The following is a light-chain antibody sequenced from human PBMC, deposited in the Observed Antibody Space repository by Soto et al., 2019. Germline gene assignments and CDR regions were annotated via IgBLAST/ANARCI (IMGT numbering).Light chain of an antibody. V-gene: IGLV2-23*02. CDR1: SSDVGTYNL. CDR3: CSYATGTTWV. CDR2: EVN. Sequence: QSALTQSASVSGSPGQSITISCTGTSSDVGTYNLVSWYQHYPGNAPQLMIYEVNERPSGVSNRFSGSKSGNTASLTISGLQAEDEADYYCCSYATGTTWVFGGGTKVTV. J-gene: IGLJ3*02.